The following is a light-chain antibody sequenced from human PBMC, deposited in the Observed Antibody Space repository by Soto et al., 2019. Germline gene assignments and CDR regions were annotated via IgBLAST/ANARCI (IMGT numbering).Light chain of an antibody. Sequence: DIVMTQSPLSLPVTPGEPASISCRSSQSLLHSNGYNYLDWYLQKPGQSPQLLIYLGSNRASGVPDRLSGSGSGTDFTLKISRVEAEDVGVYYCMQALQTPLPFGGGTKVDIX. V-gene: IGKV2-28*01. J-gene: IGKJ4*01. CDR1: QSLLHSNGYNY. CDR2: LGS. CDR3: MQALQTPLP.